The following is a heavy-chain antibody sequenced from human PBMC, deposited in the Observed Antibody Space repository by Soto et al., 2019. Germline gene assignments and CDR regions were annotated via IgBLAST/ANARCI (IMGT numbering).Heavy chain of an antibody. Sequence: EVQLVESGGGLVQPGGSLRLSCAATGFTVSSNYMSWVRHAPGKGLEWVSVIYSGGSTYYADSVKGRFTISRDNSKNTLYLQMNSLRAEDTVVYYCARDMVRGMDVWGQGTTVTVSS. D-gene: IGHD3-10*01. J-gene: IGHJ6*02. CDR2: IYSGGST. V-gene: IGHV3-66*01. CDR3: ARDMVRGMDV. CDR1: GFTVSSNY.